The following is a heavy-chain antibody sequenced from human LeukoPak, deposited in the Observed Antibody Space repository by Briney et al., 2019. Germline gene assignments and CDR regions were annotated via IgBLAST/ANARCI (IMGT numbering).Heavy chain of an antibody. J-gene: IGHJ4*02. CDR2: IIPIFGTA. CDR3: ARGDVVVQAASTLLNY. CDR1: GGTFSSYA. D-gene: IGHD2-2*01. V-gene: IGHV1-69*05. Sequence: SVKVSCKASGGTFSSYAISWVRQAPGQGLKWMGGIIPIFGTANYAQKFQGRVTITTDESTSTAYMELSSLRSEDTAVYYCARGDVVVQAASTLLNYWGQGTLVTVSS.